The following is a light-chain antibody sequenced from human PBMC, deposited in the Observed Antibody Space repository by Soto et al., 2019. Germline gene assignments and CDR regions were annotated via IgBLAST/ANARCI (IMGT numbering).Light chain of an antibody. CDR3: QQCGAFPFT. V-gene: IGKV3-20*01. CDR2: AAS. CDR1: QNVSTSY. J-gene: IGKJ2*01. Sequence: DIELTQSPCTLSSSQGDRATISCRASQNVSTSYLAWYQQKPGQAPMLLIYAASSMASGIPDRFSGSGSGTDFTLTISRLEPEDFAMYYCQQCGAFPFTFGPGTKLEIK.